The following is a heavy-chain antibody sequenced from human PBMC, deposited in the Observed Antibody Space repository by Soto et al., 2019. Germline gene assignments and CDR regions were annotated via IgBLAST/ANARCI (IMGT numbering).Heavy chain of an antibody. CDR1: GGSMSTVGHY. CDR3: ASQHDYSGNSWFDP. Sequence: PSETLSLTCSVSGGSMSTVGHYWTWIRQPPGKGLEWIGSIYHTGSTYYSKSLRSRLTMSVDTSKSQFSLRLSSVTAADTAVYYCASQHDYSGNSWFDPWGQGTLVTVSS. D-gene: IGHD4-4*01. V-gene: IGHV4-31*03. CDR2: IYHTGST. J-gene: IGHJ5*02.